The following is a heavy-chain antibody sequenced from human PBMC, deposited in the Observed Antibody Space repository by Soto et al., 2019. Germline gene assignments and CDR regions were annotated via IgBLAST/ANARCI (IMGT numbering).Heavy chain of an antibody. CDR2: IYSGGST. Sequence: EVQLVESGGGLIQPGGSLRLSCAASGFTVSSNYMSWVRQAPGKGLEWVSVIYSGGSTYYADSVKGRFTISRDNSKNTLYLQMNSRRAEDTAVYYCARATLGSGSYNWFDPWGQGTLVTVSS. J-gene: IGHJ5*02. CDR3: ARATLGSGSYNWFDP. V-gene: IGHV3-53*01. CDR1: GFTVSSNY. D-gene: IGHD3-10*01.